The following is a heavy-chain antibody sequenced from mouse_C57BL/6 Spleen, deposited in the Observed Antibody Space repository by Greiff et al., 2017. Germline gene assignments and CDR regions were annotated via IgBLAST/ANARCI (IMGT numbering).Heavy chain of an antibody. CDR3: ARHEDGSSYWYFDV. D-gene: IGHD1-1*01. V-gene: IGHV1-62-2*01. Sequence: QVQLKESGAELVKPGASVKLSCKASGYTFTEYTIHWVKQRSGQGLEWIGWVYPGSGSIKYNEKFKDKATLTADKSSSTVYMELSRLTSEDAAFYFCARHEDGSSYWYFDVWGTGTTVTVSS. CDR2: VYPGSGSI. CDR1: GYTFTEYT. J-gene: IGHJ1*03.